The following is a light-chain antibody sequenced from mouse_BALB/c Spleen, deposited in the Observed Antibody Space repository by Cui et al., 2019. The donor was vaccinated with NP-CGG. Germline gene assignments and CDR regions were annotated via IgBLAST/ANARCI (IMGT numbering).Light chain of an antibody. CDR3: ALWYSNHWV. J-gene: IGLJ1*01. V-gene: IGLV1*01. CDR1: TGAVTTSNY. Sequence: QAVVTQESALTPSPGETVTLTCRSSTGAVTTSNYANWVQEKPDHLFTGLIGGTNNRAPGVPARFSGSLIGDKAALTITGAQPEDEAIYFCALWYSNHWVFGGGTKLTVL. CDR2: GTN.